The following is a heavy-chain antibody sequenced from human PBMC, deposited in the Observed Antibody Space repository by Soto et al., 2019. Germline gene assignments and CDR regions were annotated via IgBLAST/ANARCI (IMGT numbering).Heavy chain of an antibody. Sequence: QVQLQESGPGLVKSSETLSLTCSVSGDSSSTYYWGWIRQPPGQGLEWIGYINYSGRSNHNPSLKSRVSISVDASKNQVSVKLTSVTAADAAVYYCARSYCADSVSCDWFDPWGQGTLVVVSS. J-gene: IGHJ5*02. D-gene: IGHD2-8*02. V-gene: IGHV4-59*01. CDR3: ARSYCADSVSCDWFDP. CDR2: INYSGRS. CDR1: GDSSSTYY.